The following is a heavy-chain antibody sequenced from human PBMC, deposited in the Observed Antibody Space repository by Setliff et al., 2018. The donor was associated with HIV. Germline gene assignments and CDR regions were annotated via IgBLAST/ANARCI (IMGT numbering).Heavy chain of an antibody. D-gene: IGHD6-13*01. Sequence: GGSLRLSCAASGFTFSSYWMSWVRQAPGKGLEWVANIKYDGSEKYYVGSVKGRFTISRDNAKNSLYLQMNSLRAEDTAVYYCARVSCSSWYSIPQYYYYSMDVWGNGTTVTVSS. CDR1: GFTFSSYW. V-gene: IGHV3-7*01. J-gene: IGHJ6*03. CDR2: IKYDGSEK. CDR3: ARVSCSSWYSIPQYYYYSMDV.